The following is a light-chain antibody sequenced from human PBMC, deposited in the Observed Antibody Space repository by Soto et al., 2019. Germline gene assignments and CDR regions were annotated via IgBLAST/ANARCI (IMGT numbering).Light chain of an antibody. CDR3: CSYAGSSRNWV. V-gene: IGLV2-23*01. CDR2: EGS. CDR1: SSDVGSYNL. J-gene: IGLJ3*02. Sequence: QSALTQPAYVSGSPGQSITISCTGTSSDVGSYNLVSWYQQHPGKAPKLMIYEGSKRPSGVSNRFSGSKSGNTASLTISGLQAEDEADYYCCSYAGSSRNWVFGGGTKLTVL.